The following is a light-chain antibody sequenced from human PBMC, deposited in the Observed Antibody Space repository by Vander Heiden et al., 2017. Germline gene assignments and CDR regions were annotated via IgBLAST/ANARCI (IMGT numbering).Light chain of an antibody. CDR1: SSNIWDNY. J-gene: IGLJ3*02. CDR3: GTWHRSPGGVV. Sequence: SVLTHSSSVSAALGQKVTIACSGSSSNIWDNYVSWYQKLPGTAPKLRSYGNNQRPSGTPDRVSGSKSGTAAPLGITVLQTGAEADYDCGTWHRSPGGVVCGGGTKLTVL. V-gene: IGLV1-51*02. CDR2: GNN.